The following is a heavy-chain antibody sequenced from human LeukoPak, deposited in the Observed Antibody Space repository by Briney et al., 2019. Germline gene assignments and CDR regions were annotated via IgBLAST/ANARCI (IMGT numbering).Heavy chain of an antibody. CDR3: ARSARHCNNGVCFTDYYIDL. CDR1: GYTFTDSY. CDR2: INPNSGDP. V-gene: IGHV1-2*06. D-gene: IGHD2-8*01. Sequence: GASVKVSCKTSGYTFTDSYIHWVRQAPGQGLEWMGRINPNSGDPNYPQKFQGRVTMTRDTSISTAYMEMSSLTSDDTAVYYCARSARHCNNGVCFTDYYIDLWGKGTKVIVSS. J-gene: IGHJ6*03.